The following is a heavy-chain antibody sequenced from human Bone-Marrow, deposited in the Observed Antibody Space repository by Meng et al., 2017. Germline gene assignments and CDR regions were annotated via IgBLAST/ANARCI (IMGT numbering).Heavy chain of an antibody. Sequence: GESLKTLWAASGFTFSSYAMHWVRQAPGKGLEWVAVISYDGSNKYYADSVKDRFTISRDNYKNTLYLQMNSLRAEDTAVYYCAMAQSRSSWYNICCYYGMDVWGQGTTVTVSS. CDR2: ISYDGSNK. J-gene: IGHJ6*02. CDR1: GFTFSSYA. D-gene: IGHD6-13*01. V-gene: IGHV3-30*01. CDR3: AMAQSRSSWYNICCYYGMDV.